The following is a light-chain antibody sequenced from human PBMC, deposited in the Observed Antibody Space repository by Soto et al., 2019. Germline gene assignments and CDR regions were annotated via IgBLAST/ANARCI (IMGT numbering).Light chain of an antibody. V-gene: IGKV2-28*01. CDR1: QSLLHSNGYSY. CDR2: LGS. CDR3: MQALQTPYT. Sequence: DIVMTQSPLSLPVTPGEPASISCRSSQSLLHSNGYSYLDWYLQKPGQSPQLLIYLGSSRASGVPDRFSGSASGTDFTLKISRVEAEDVGVYYCMQALQTPYTFGQGTKVEIE. J-gene: IGKJ2*01.